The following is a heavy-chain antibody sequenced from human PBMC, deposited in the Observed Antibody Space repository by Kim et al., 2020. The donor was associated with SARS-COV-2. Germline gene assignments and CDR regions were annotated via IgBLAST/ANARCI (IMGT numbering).Heavy chain of an antibody. Sequence: GGSLRLSCAASGFTFSSYAMHWVRQAPGKGLEWVAVISYDGSNKYYADSVKGRFTISRDNSKNTLYLQMNSLRAEDTAVYYCARIMITFGGVIGPSPFDYWGQGTLVTVSS. D-gene: IGHD3-16*02. CDR2: ISYDGSNK. CDR3: ARIMITFGGVIGPSPFDY. V-gene: IGHV3-30*04. J-gene: IGHJ4*02. CDR1: GFTFSSYA.